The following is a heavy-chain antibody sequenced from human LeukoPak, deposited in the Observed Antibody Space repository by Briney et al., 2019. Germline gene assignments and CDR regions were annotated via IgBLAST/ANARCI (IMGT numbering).Heavy chain of an antibody. V-gene: IGHV1-69*05. Sequence: SVKVSFKASGGTFSSYAISWVRQAPGQGLEWMGRIIPIFGTANYAQKFQGRVTITTDESTSTAYMELSSLRSEDTAVYYCARITMVRGVTMANNWFDPWGQGTLVTVSS. CDR1: GGTFSSYA. CDR2: IIPIFGTA. CDR3: ARITMVRGVTMANNWFDP. J-gene: IGHJ5*02. D-gene: IGHD3-10*01.